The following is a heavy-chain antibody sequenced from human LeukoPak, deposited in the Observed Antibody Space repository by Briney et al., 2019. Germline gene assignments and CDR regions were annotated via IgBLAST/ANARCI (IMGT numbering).Heavy chain of an antibody. J-gene: IGHJ4*02. CDR3: ARVSPYSSSWYDY. Sequence: AGGFLRLSCAASGFTFSSYAMHWVRQAPGKGLEWVAVISYDGSNKYYADSVKGRFTISRDNSKNTLYLQMNSLRAEDTAVYYCARVSPYSSSWYDYWGQGTLVTVSS. D-gene: IGHD6-13*01. CDR1: GFTFSSYA. V-gene: IGHV3-30-3*01. CDR2: ISYDGSNK.